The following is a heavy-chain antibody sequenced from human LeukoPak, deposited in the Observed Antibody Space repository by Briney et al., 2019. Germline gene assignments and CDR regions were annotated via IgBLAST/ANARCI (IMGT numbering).Heavy chain of an antibody. V-gene: IGHV1-46*01. CDR1: GYTFTSHY. Sequence: ASVKVSCKAPGYTFTSHYIHWVRQAPGQGLEWMGIINPSGGSTNYAQKFQGRVTVTRDTSTSTVYMELSSLRSEDTAVYYCAREGPYCSSTSCYGGFDYWGQGTLVTVSS. D-gene: IGHD2-2*01. CDR3: AREGPYCSSTSCYGGFDY. CDR2: INPSGGST. J-gene: IGHJ4*02.